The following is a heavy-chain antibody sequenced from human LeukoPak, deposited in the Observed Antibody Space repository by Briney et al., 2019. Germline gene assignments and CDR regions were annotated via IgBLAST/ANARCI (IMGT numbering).Heavy chain of an antibody. CDR1: GFTFSSYS. Sequence: GGSLRLSCAASGFTFSSYSMNWVRQAPGKGLEWVSSISSSSSYIYYADSVKGRSTISRDNAKNSLYLQMNSLRAEDTAVYYCARDRSNYYGMDVWGQGTTVTVSS. CDR2: ISSSSSYI. V-gene: IGHV3-21*01. J-gene: IGHJ6*02. CDR3: ARDRSNYYGMDV.